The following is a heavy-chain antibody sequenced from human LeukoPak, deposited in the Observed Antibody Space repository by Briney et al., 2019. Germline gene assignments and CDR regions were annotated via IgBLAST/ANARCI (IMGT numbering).Heavy chain of an antibody. CDR3: ARDRYGIAAAGTNSYSSGLAFGP. V-gene: IGHV4-59*13. CDR2: IYYSGST. CDR1: GGSISRYY. D-gene: IGHD6-13*01. Sequence: SETLSLTCTVSGGSISRYYWNWIRQPPEKGLEWIGYIYYSGSTNYNPSLKSRVTISVDTSKNQFSLKLSSVTAADTAVYYCARDRYGIAAAGTNSYSSGLAFGPWGQGTLVTVSS. J-gene: IGHJ5*02.